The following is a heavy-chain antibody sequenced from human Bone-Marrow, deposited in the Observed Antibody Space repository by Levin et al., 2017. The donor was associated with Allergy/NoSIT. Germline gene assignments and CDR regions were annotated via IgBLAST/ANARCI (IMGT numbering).Heavy chain of an antibody. V-gene: IGHV4-31*03. CDR2: SYYSGNT. D-gene: IGHD3-22*01. CDR1: GASISNGGYY. Sequence: LRLSCTVSGASISNGGYYWSWIRQHPGRGLEWIGYSYYSGNTYYNPSLEGRVSISVDTSKNQFSLKLQSVTAADTAVYFCARRARNGYAFQPWGQGTLVTVSS. CDR3: ARRARNGYAFQP. J-gene: IGHJ1*01.